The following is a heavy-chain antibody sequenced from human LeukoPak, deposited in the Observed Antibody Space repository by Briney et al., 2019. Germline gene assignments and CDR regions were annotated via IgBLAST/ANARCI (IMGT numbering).Heavy chain of an antibody. V-gene: IGHV3-49*04. Sequence: GGSLRLSCAASGLTFSNYAMSWVRQAPGKGLEWVGFIRSKAYGETADYAASVKGRFTISRDDSKAIAYLQMNSLKTEDTAVYHCTRDRGAYNLYDYWGQGTLVTVSS. D-gene: IGHD1-1*01. CDR3: TRDRGAYNLYDY. CDR2: IRSKAYGETA. CDR1: GLTFSNYA. J-gene: IGHJ4*02.